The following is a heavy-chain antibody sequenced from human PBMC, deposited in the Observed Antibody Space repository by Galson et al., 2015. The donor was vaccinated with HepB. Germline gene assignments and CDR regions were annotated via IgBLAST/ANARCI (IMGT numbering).Heavy chain of an antibody. V-gene: IGHV1-69*13. D-gene: IGHD4-17*01. CDR1: GGTFSSYA. Sequence: QSGAEMKKPGASVKVSCKASGGTFSSYAISWVRQAPGQGLEWMGGIIPIFGTANYAQKFQGRVTITADESTSAAYMELSSLRSEDTAVYYCARDYGDYAYYYYDMDVWGQGTTVTVSS. CDR3: ARDYGDYAYYYYDMDV. CDR2: IIPIFGTA. J-gene: IGHJ6*02.